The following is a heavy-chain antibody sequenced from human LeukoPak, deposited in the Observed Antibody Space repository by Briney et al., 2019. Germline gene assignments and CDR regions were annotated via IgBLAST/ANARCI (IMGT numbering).Heavy chain of an antibody. V-gene: IGHV3-74*01. Sequence: PGGSLRLSCAASGFTFSSYWMHWVRQAPGKGLVWVSRINSDGSSTSYADSVKGRFTISRDNAKNTLYLQMNSLRAEDTAVYYCARDRGTMVRGVIHSGYFDYWGQGTLVTVSS. CDR2: INSDGSST. D-gene: IGHD3-10*01. CDR3: ARDRGTMVRGVIHSGYFDY. CDR1: GFTFSSYW. J-gene: IGHJ4*02.